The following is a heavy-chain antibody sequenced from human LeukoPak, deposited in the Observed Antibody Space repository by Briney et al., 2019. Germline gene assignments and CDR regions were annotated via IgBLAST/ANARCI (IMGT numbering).Heavy chain of an antibody. V-gene: IGHV4-4*07. Sequence: SETLSLTCTVSGGSIGSYYWSWIRQPAGKGLEWIGRIYSSGSTDYNPSFKSRVTMSVDTSRNLFSLKLTSVTAADAAVYYCARRKMATKKIDAFDIWGQGTMVTVSS. CDR2: IYSSGST. CDR1: GGSIGSYY. CDR3: ARRKMATKKIDAFDI. D-gene: IGHD5-24*01. J-gene: IGHJ3*02.